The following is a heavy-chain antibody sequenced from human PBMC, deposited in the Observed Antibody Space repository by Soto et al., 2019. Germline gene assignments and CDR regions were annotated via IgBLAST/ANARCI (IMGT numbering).Heavy chain of an antibody. D-gene: IGHD2-2*02. CDR1: GYTFTSYY. V-gene: IGHV1-46*01. CDR2: INPSGGST. CDR3: ARDLRRVPAAISYYYYGMDV. J-gene: IGHJ6*02. Sequence: GASVKVSCKASGYTFTSYYMHWVRQAPGQGLEWMGIINPSGGSTSYAQKFQGRVTMTRDTSTSTVYMELSSLRSEDTAVYYCARDLRRVPAAISYYYYGMDVWGQGTTVTVS.